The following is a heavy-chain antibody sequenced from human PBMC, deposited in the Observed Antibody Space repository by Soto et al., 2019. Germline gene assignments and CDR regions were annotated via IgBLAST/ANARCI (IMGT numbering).Heavy chain of an antibody. CDR3: AKDRRADWESYYYYAMDV. V-gene: IGHV1-69*01. CDR2: IIPIYGTA. CDR1: GGTFSSFT. Sequence: QVQLVQSGAEVKKPGSSVNVSCKASGGTFSSFTISWVRQAPGQGLEWMGGIIPIYGTANYAQKFQGRVTITADASTRTAYMELSSLRSEDTAVYYCAKDRRADWESYYYYAMDVWGQGTTVTVSS. J-gene: IGHJ6*02. D-gene: IGHD1-26*01.